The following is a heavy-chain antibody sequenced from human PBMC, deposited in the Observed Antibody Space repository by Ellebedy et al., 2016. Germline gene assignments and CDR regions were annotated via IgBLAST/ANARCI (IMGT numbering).Heavy chain of an antibody. CDR3: ARDGGYCSGGNCYPWYFDL. V-gene: IGHV3-21*01. Sequence: GESLKISXAASGFTFSSYIINWVRQAPGKGLEWVSFISSSSTYIYYADSMKGRVSISRDNARNSLFLQMSSLRAEDTAVYYCARDGGYCSGGNCYPWYFDLWGRGTLVTVSS. CDR1: GFTFSSYI. J-gene: IGHJ2*01. CDR2: ISSSSTYI. D-gene: IGHD2-15*01.